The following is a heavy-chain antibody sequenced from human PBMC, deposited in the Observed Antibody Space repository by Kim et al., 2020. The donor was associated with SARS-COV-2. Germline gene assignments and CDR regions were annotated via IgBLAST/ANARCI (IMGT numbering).Heavy chain of an antibody. Sequence: GGSLRLSCAASGFTFSTYWMHWVRQVPGKGLVWVSRINSDGSSTDYADSVKGRFTVSRDNAKNTLYLQMNRLRAEDTAVYYCASPSGSGRYYGEHFDCWG. J-gene: IGHJ4*01. CDR2: INSDGSST. D-gene: IGHD3-10*01. CDR3: ASPSGSGRYYGEHFDC. V-gene: IGHV3-74*01. CDR1: GFTFSTYW.